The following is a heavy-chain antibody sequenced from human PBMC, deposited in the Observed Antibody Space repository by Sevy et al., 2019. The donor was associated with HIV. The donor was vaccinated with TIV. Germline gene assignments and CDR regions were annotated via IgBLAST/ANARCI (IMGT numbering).Heavy chain of an antibody. Sequence: GGSLRLSCAASGLTFSTYSFNWVRQAPGKGLEWVSSISSTSTYIYYAYSVKGRFTISRDNAKNSLYLQMTSLRAEDTAVYYCARGLELGYFDYWGLGTLVTVSS. CDR2: ISSTSTYI. D-gene: IGHD1-7*01. CDR1: GLTFSTYS. J-gene: IGHJ4*02. CDR3: ARGLELGYFDY. V-gene: IGHV3-21*01.